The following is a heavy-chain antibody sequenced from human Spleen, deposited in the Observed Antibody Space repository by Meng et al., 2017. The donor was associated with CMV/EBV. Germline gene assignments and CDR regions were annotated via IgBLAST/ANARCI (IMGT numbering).Heavy chain of an antibody. Sequence: CAISGDSVSSNSAAWNWIRQSPSRGLECLGRTYYRSKWYNEYALSVKSRITINPDTSKNQFSLQLNSVTPDDTAVYYCARARSGTFDYWGQGTLVTVSS. CDR3: ARARSGTFDY. V-gene: IGHV6-1*01. CDR1: GDSVSSNSAA. CDR2: TYYRSKWYN. J-gene: IGHJ4*02. D-gene: IGHD1-26*01.